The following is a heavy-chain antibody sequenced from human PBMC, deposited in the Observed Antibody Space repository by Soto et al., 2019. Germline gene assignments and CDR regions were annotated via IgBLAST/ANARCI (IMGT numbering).Heavy chain of an antibody. CDR1: GFTFSRYA. D-gene: IGHD3-10*01. CDR2: ISGSGGST. V-gene: IGHV3-23*01. CDR3: AKASGWFGELAY. J-gene: IGHJ4*02. Sequence: EVQLLESGGGLVQPGGSLRLSCAASGFTFSRYAMSWVRQAPGKGLERVSGISGSGGSTYHADSVKGRFTISRDNSKNALYLQRNSLRAEDTAVYYCAKASGWFGELAYWGQGPLFTASS.